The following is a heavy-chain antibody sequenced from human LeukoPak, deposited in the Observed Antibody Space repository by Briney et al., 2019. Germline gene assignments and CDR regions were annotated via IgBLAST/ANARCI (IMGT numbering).Heavy chain of an antibody. CDR3: ARTPILFYYYYMDV. Sequence: PSETLSLTCAVYGGSFSGYYWSWVRQPPGKGLEWIGEINHSGSTNYNPSLKSRVTISVDTSKNQFSLRLSSVTAADTAVYYCARTPILFYYYYMDVWGKGTTVTVSS. V-gene: IGHV4-34*01. J-gene: IGHJ6*03. CDR2: INHSGST. CDR1: GGSFSGYY. D-gene: IGHD2-21*01.